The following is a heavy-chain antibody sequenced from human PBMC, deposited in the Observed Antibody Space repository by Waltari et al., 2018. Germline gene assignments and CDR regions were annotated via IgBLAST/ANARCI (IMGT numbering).Heavy chain of an antibody. CDR2: IYHSGST. CDR3: ARDPAVAHYGMDV. V-gene: IGHV4-31*03. J-gene: IGHJ6*02. Sequence: QVQLQESGPGLVKPSQTLSLTCTVSGGSISSGGYYWSWIRQHPGKGLEWIGYIYHSGSTYYNPSLKSRVTISVDRSKNQFSLQLNSVTPEDTAVYYCARDPAVAHYGMDVWGQGTTVTVSS. D-gene: IGHD6-19*01. CDR1: GGSISSGGYY.